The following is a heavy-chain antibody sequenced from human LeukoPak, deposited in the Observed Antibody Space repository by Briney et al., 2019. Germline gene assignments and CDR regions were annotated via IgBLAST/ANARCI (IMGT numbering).Heavy chain of an antibody. CDR3: ARAIGYSGYDENYGMDV. CDR2: INPSGGST. J-gene: IGHJ6*02. D-gene: IGHD5-12*01. Sequence: ASVTVSCTASGYTFTSYYMHWVRQAPGQELEWMGIINPSGGSTSYAQKFQGRVTITADESTSTAYMELSSLRSEDTAVYYCARAIGYSGYDENYGMDVWGQGTTVTVSS. CDR1: GYTFTSYY. V-gene: IGHV1-46*01.